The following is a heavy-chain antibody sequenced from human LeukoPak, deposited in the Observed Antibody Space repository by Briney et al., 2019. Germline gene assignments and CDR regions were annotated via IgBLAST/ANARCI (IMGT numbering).Heavy chain of an antibody. CDR1: GGTFSSYA. Sequence: GASVKVSCKASGGTFSSYAISWVRQAPGQGLEWMGGIIPIFGTANYAQKFQGRVTITADESTSTAYMELSSLRSEDTAVYYCARELTMVRRSLGYWGQGTLVTVSS. CDR3: ARELTMVRRSLGY. J-gene: IGHJ4*02. V-gene: IGHV1-69*13. D-gene: IGHD3-10*01. CDR2: IIPIFGTA.